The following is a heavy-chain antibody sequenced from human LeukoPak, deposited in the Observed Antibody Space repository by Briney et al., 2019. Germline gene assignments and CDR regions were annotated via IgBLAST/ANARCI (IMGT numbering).Heavy chain of an antibody. J-gene: IGHJ4*02. CDR2: ISYDGNHK. D-gene: IGHD3-22*01. CDR3: ARDLTYDSSGYYHS. V-gene: IGHV3-30-3*01. Sequence: PGRSLRLSCAASGXTFSSYAVHWVRQPPGRGLECVGDISYDGNHKYYADSVKGRFTISRDNSKNTLYLQMNSLRAEDTAVYYCARDLTYDSSGYYHSWGQGTLVTVSS. CDR1: GXTFSSYA.